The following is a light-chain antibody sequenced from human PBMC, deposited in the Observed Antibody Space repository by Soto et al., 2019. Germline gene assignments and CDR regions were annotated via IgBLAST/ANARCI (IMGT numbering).Light chain of an antibody. CDR2: EVS. Sequence: QSALTQPASVSGAAGQSITISWTGTSSDVGGYNYVSWYQQHPGKAPKLMIYEVSNRPSGVSNRFSGSKSGNTASLTISGLQAEDEADYYCSSYTSSSPLYVFGTGTKVTV. CDR3: SSYTSSSPLYV. CDR1: SSDVGGYNY. J-gene: IGLJ1*01. V-gene: IGLV2-14*01.